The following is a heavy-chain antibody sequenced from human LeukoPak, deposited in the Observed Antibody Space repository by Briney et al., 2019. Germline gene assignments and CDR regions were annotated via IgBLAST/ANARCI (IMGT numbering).Heavy chain of an antibody. CDR2: ISWNSGSI. Sequence: PGRSLRLSCAASGFTFDDYAMHWVRQAPGKGLEWVSGISWNSGSIGYADSVKGRFTISRDNAKNSLYLQMNSLRAEDTALYYCAKDRANYYDSSGYYEHWGQGTLVTVSS. CDR3: AKDRANYYDSSGYYEH. D-gene: IGHD3-22*01. J-gene: IGHJ4*02. CDR1: GFTFDDYA. V-gene: IGHV3-9*01.